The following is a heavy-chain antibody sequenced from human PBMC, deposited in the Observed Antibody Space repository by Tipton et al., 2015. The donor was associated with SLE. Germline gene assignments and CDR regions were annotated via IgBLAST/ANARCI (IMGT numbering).Heavy chain of an antibody. CDR1: GGSFSGYY. V-gene: IGHV4-34*01. CDR3: AGTYYGDYVWFDP. CDR2: INHSGST. D-gene: IGHD4-17*01. Sequence: LRLSCAVYGGSFSGYYWSWIRQPPGKGLEWIGEINHSGSTNYNPSLKSRVTISVDTSKNHFSLKLSSVTAADTAVYYCAGTYYGDYVWFDPWGQGILVTVSS. J-gene: IGHJ5*02.